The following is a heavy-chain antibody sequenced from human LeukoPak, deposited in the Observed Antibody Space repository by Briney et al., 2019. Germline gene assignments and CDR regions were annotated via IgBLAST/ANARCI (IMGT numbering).Heavy chain of an antibody. J-gene: IGHJ4*02. V-gene: IGHV1-18*01. CDR2: ISTYNGNT. CDR1: GYTFTKYG. CDR3: ARETLHDYGDYVGGYYFDY. Sequence: GSVKVSCKASGYTFTKYGITWVRQAPGQGLEWMGWISTYNGNTNYAQKFQGRVTITADKSTSTAYMELSSLRSEDTAVYYCARETLHDYGDYVGGYYFDYWGQGTLVTVSS. D-gene: IGHD4-17*01.